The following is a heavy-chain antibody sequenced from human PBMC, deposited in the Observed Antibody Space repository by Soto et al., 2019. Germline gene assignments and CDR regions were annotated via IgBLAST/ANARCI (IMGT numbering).Heavy chain of an antibody. CDR1: GFTFSRYT. J-gene: IGHJ4*02. CDR2: INGGDGPT. CDR3: AKDKVPDGAWDFDY. V-gene: IGHV3-23*01. Sequence: EVQLLESGGDLVQPGGSLRLSCAASGFTFSRYTISGVPQFPGKGLEWVSGINGGDGPTYYAKSVKGRFTISRDNSKNTLYLQMNNLRAEDTAIYYCAKDKVPDGAWDFDYWGQGTLVTVSS. D-gene: IGHD2-2*01.